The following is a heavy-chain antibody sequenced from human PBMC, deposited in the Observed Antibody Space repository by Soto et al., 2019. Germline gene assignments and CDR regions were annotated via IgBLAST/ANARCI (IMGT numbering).Heavy chain of an antibody. CDR3: AAGGGLPRYY. V-gene: IGHV4-30-2*01. Sequence: SETLSLTCAVSGGSISSGGYSWSWIRQPPGKGLEWIGYIYHSGSTYYNPSLKSRVTISVDRSKNQFSLKLSSLTAADTAVYYCAAGGGLPRYYWGQGTLVTVSS. CDR2: IYHSGST. CDR1: GGSISSGGYS. J-gene: IGHJ4*02. D-gene: IGHD5-12*01.